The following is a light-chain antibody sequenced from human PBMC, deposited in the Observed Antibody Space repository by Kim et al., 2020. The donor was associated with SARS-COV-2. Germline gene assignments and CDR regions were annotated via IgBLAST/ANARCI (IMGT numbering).Light chain of an antibody. V-gene: IGLV2-8*01. CDR2: EIT. Sequence: QSVLTQPPSASGSPGQSVTISCSGTSTAFDTYTYVSWYQQHPGKAPNLIIYEITKRPSGVPDRFSGSKSGDTASLTISGLQAEDEADYYCTSHANDNYVFGTGTKVTVL. CDR3: TSHANDNYV. J-gene: IGLJ1*01. CDR1: STAFDTYTY.